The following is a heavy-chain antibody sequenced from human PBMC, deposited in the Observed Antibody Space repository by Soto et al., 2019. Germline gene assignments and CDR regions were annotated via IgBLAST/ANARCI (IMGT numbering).Heavy chain of an antibody. V-gene: IGHV3-33*01. CDR2: IWYDGSNK. CDR3: VRDLHEPLATDALRVAN. D-gene: IGHD2-15*01. Sequence: GGSLRLSCAASGFTFSTYGMHWVRQAPGKGLEWVAVIWYDGSNKYYTDSVKGRFTISRDNSKNTLYLQMNSLRAEDTAVYYCVRDLHEPLATDALRVANWGQGTQVTVSS. CDR1: GFTFSTYG. J-gene: IGHJ4*02.